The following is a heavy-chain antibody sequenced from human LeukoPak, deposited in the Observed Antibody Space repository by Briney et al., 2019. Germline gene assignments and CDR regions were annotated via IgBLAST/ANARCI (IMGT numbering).Heavy chain of an antibody. Sequence: GGSLRLSCAASGFTFDDYAMHWVRQAPGKGLEWVSLISGDGGSTYYADSVKGRFTISRDNSKNSLYLQMNSLRTEDTALYYCVRDMGYYDKVWGQGTLVTVSS. D-gene: IGHD3-22*01. V-gene: IGHV3-43*02. CDR3: VRDMGYYDKV. CDR2: ISGDGGST. CDR1: GFTFDDYA. J-gene: IGHJ4*02.